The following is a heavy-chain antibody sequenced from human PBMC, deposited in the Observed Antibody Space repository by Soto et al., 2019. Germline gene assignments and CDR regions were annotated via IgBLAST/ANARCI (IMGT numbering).Heavy chain of an antibody. CDR1: GGTFSSYA. CDR2: IIPIFGTA. D-gene: IGHD5-12*01. J-gene: IGHJ6*02. CDR3: AREGFMVATIIEGVYYYGMDV. Sequence: QVQLVQSGAEVKKPGSSAKVSWKASGGTFSSYAISWVRQAPGQGLEWMGGIIPIFGTANYAQKFQGRVTITADKSTSTAYMELSSLRSEDTAVYYCAREGFMVATIIEGVYYYGMDVWGQGTTVTVSS. V-gene: IGHV1-69*06.